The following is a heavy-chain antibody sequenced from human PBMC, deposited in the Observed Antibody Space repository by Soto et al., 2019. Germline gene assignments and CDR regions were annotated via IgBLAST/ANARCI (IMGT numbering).Heavy chain of an antibody. J-gene: IGHJ6*02. CDR1: GFTFSSYA. V-gene: IGHV3-23*01. D-gene: IGHD6-6*01. CDR3: AKAYSSSPTYYYYYGMDV. Sequence: GGSLRLSCAASGFTFSSYAMSSVRQAPGKGPEWVSAISGSGGSTYYADSVKGRFTISRDNSKNTLYLQMNSLRAEDTAVYYCAKAYSSSPTYYYYYGMDVWGQGTTVTVSS. CDR2: ISGSGGST.